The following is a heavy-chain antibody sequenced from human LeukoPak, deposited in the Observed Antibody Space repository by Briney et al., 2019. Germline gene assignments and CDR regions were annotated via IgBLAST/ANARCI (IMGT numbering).Heavy chain of an antibody. CDR1: GGSISSHY. Sequence: SETLSLTCTVPGGSISSHYWSWIRQPPGKGLEWIGYIYYSGSTNYNPSLKSRVTISVDTSKNQFSLKLSSVTAADTAVYYCARAPGYCSSTSCTPISWFDPWGQGTLVTVSS. J-gene: IGHJ5*02. CDR3: ARAPGYCSSTSCTPISWFDP. CDR2: IYYSGST. D-gene: IGHD2-2*01. V-gene: IGHV4-59*11.